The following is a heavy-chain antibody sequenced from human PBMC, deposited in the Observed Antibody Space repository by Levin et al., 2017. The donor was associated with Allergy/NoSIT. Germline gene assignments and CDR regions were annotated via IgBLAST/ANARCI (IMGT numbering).Heavy chain of an antibody. CDR2: ISADGNRK. J-gene: IGHJ4*02. D-gene: IGHD6-13*01. CDR1: GFTFSDYV. CDR3: ARAPGSGLSWYRVGY. Sequence: AGGSLRLSCAASGFTFSDYVMHWVRQAPGKGLEWVALISADGNRKYFTDSMKGRFSISRDNSNNTLFLQMSSLRTDDTAVYYCARAPGSGLSWYRVGYWGQGTLVTVSS. V-gene: IGHV3-30-3*01.